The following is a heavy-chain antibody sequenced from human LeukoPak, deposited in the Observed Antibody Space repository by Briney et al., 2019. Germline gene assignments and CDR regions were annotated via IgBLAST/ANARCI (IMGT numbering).Heavy chain of an antibody. CDR1: GFSFSDFY. CDR2: IGTRSNPI. V-gene: IGHV3-11*01. Sequence: GGSLRLSCAASGFSFSDFYMSWIRQAPGMGLEWISYIGTRSNPIYYADSVKGRFTISRDDAKNSLYLQMNSLRDEDTAVYYCAREARGSGRDFDYWGQGILVTVSS. D-gene: IGHD1-26*01. J-gene: IGHJ4*02. CDR3: AREARGSGRDFDY.